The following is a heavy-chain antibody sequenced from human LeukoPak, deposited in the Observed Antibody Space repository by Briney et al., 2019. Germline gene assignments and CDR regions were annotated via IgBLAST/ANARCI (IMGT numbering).Heavy chain of an antibody. Sequence: SETLSLTCTVSGYSISSGYYWSWIRQPPGKGLEWIGEINHSGSTNYNPSLKSRVTISVDTSKNQFSLKLSSVTAADTAVYYCARRGGGYGPPTNFDYWGQGTLVTVSS. CDR1: GYSISSGYY. V-gene: IGHV4-38-2*02. CDR2: INHSGST. J-gene: IGHJ4*02. D-gene: IGHD5-12*01. CDR3: ARRGGGYGPPTNFDY.